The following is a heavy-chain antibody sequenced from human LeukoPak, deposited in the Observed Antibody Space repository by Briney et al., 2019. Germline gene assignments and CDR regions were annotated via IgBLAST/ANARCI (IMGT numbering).Heavy chain of an antibody. CDR3: AKTGGPQGWFDP. Sequence: PSETLSLTCAVYGGSFSGYYWSWIRQPPGKGLEWIGEINHSGSTNYNPSLKSRVTISVDTSKNQFSLKLNSVTSADTAVYYCAKTGGPQGWFDPWGQGTLVTVSS. V-gene: IGHV4-34*01. J-gene: IGHJ5*02. D-gene: IGHD1-26*01. CDR2: INHSGST. CDR1: GGSFSGYY.